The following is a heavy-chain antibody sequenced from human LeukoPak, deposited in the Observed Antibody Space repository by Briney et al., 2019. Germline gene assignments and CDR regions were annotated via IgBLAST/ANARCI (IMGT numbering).Heavy chain of an antibody. CDR3: ARDRWGSSYFDY. J-gene: IGHJ4*02. Sequence: SETLSLTCTVSGGSISTYYWSWIRQPPGKGLEWIGYIYYSGSTNYIPSLKSRVTISVDTSKNHFSLKLTSVTAADTAVYNCARDRWGSSYFDYWGQGTLVTVSS. D-gene: IGHD3-16*01. CDR1: GGSISTYY. CDR2: IYYSGST. V-gene: IGHV4-59*01.